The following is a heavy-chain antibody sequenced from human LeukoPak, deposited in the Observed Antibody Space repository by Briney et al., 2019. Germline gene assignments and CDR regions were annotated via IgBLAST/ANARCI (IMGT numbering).Heavy chain of an antibody. CDR2: IYSDGTS. CDR1: GFTVSNSF. V-gene: IGHV3-53*01. J-gene: IGHJ6*02. CDR3: ARDLGYDFWSGYPYYYYGMDV. D-gene: IGHD3-3*01. Sequence: GGSLRLSCAASGFTVSNSFMSWIRQAPGKGLEWVSVIYSDGTSYYADSVKARFSISRDNSKNSLYLQMNSLRAEDTAVYYCARDLGYDFWSGYPYYYYGMDVWGQGTTVTVSS.